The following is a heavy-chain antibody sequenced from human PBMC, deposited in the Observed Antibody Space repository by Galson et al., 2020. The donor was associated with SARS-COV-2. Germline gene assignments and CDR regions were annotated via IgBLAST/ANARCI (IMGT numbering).Heavy chain of an antibody. CDR1: GYTFTSYY. J-gene: IGHJ6*02. D-gene: IGHD1-7*01. CDR3: ARDRAGIIWNYVAIGGGMDV. Sequence: ASVKVSCKASGYTFTSYYMHWVRQAPGQGLEWMGIINPIGGSTSYAQKFQGRVTMTRDTSTSTVYMELSSLRSEDTAVYYCARDRAGIIWNYVAIGGGMDVWGQGTTVTVSS. V-gene: IGHV1-46*01. CDR2: INPIGGST.